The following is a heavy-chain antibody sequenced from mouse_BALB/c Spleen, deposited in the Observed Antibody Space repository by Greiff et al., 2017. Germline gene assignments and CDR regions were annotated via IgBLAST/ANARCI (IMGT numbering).Heavy chain of an antibody. Sequence: EVQVVESGGGLVKPGGSLKLSCAASGFTFSDYYMYWVRQTPEKRLEWVATISDGGSYTYYPDSVKGRFTISRDNAKNNLYLQMSSLKSEDTAMYYCARGDRYDVSYAMDYWGQGTSVTVSS. CDR1: GFTFSDYY. CDR2: ISDGGSYT. V-gene: IGHV5-4*02. J-gene: IGHJ4*01. CDR3: ARGDRYDVSYAMDY. D-gene: IGHD2-14*01.